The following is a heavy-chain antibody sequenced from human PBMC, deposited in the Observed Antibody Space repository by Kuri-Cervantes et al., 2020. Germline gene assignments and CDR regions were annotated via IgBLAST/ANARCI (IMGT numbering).Heavy chain of an antibody. J-gene: IGHJ5*02. V-gene: IGHV4-38-2*02. CDR1: GGSISSGYY. CDR2: IYHSGST. CDR3: ARLPGSNWFDP. Sequence: SETLSLTCTVSGGSISSGYYWGWIRQPPGKGLEWIGSIYHSGSTYYNPSLKSRVTISVDTSKNQFSLKLSSVTAADTAVYYCARLPGSNWFDPWGQGTLVTVSS. D-gene: IGHD2-15*01.